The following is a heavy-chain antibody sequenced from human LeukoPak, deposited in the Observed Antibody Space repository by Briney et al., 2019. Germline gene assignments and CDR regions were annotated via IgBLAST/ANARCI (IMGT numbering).Heavy chain of an antibody. V-gene: IGHV3-23*01. D-gene: IGHD6-13*01. CDR1: GFTFSQFP. Sequence: PGGSLRLSCAASGFTFSQFPMSWVRQAPGKGLEWVSAIVGTGTNTYYADSVRGRFTISRDNSKNILYLHMNSLRREDTAIYYCVKTPPYSSSFHWGQGTLITVSS. CDR3: VKTPPYSSSFH. CDR2: IVGTGTNT. J-gene: IGHJ4*02.